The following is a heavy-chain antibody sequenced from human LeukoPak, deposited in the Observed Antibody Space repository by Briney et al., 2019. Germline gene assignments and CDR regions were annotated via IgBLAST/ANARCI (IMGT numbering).Heavy chain of an antibody. V-gene: IGHV4-61*02. CDR2: IYTGGST. CDR3: ARVGYCSSTSCYLPKYYYYMDV. Sequence: SETLSLTCTVSGGSISSGSYYWSWIRQPAGKGLEWIGRIYTGGSTNYNPSLKSRVTISVDTSKNQFSLKLSSVTAADTAVYYCARVGYCSSTSCYLPKYYYYMDVWGKGTTVTVSS. D-gene: IGHD2-2*01. J-gene: IGHJ6*03. CDR1: GGSISSGSYY.